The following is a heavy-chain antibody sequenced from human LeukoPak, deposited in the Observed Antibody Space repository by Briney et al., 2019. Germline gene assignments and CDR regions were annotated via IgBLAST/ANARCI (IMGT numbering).Heavy chain of an antibody. J-gene: IGHJ4*02. CDR3: VRLRRNSDTSGFYYYYDF. V-gene: IGHV3-21*01. CDR2: ISVRSNYI. CDR1: GYTFSSYS. D-gene: IGHD3-22*01. Sequence: PGGPLRLSCLASGYTFSSYSINWVRQAPGNGLEWVSSISVRSNYIYYADSVRGRFRISRDDARDSLYLQMNSLRAEDTAVYYCVRLRRNSDTSGFYYYYDFWGQGTLVTVSS.